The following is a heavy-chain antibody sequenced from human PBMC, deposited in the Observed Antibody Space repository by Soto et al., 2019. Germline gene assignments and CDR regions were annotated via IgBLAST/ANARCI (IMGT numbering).Heavy chain of an antibody. CDR3: ARHHPRTLAALEIPFDF. J-gene: IGHJ4*02. CDR2: IFASGST. V-gene: IGHV4-4*07. D-gene: IGHD6-25*01. Sequence: SETLSLTCTVSGGSINDYYWSWIRQSAGKGLEWIGRIFASGSTNYNPSLKSRVTMSVDTSKNQFSLKLSSVTAADTAVYFCARHHPRTLAALEIPFDFWGKGPLVT. CDR1: GGSINDYY.